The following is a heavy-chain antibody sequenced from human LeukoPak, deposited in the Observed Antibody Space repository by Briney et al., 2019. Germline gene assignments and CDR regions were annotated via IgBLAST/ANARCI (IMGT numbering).Heavy chain of an antibody. CDR3: ATVKSIAARRYYYYYMDV. Sequence: ASVKVSCKASGYTFTSYGISWVRQAPGQGLEWMGWISAYNGNTNYAQKPQGRVTMTTDTSTSTAYMELRSLRSDDTAVYYCATVKSIAARRYYYYYMDVWGKGTTVTVSS. V-gene: IGHV1-18*01. CDR1: GYTFTSYG. J-gene: IGHJ6*03. D-gene: IGHD6-6*01. CDR2: ISAYNGNT.